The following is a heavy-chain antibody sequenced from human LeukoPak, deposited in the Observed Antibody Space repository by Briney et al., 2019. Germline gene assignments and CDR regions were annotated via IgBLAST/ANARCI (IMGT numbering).Heavy chain of an antibody. J-gene: IGHJ4*02. CDR1: GGSISSSSYY. CDR3: ARPGSSSGTDY. V-gene: IGHV4-39*01. D-gene: IGHD6-6*01. Sequence: SETLSLTCTVSGGSISSSSYYWGWIRQPPGKGLEWIGSIYYSGSTYYNPSLKSRVTISVDTSKNRFSLKLSSVTAADTAVYYCARPGSSSGTDYWGQGTLVTVSS. CDR2: IYYSGST.